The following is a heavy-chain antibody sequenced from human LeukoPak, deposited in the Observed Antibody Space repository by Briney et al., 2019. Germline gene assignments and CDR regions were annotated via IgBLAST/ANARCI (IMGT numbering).Heavy chain of an antibody. Sequence: GASVKVSCKASGYTFTGYYMHWVRQAPGQGLEWMGWINPNSGGTNYAQKFQGRVTMTRDTSISTAYMELSRLRSDDTAVYYCARTTYSSSWGLDYWGQGTLVTVSS. J-gene: IGHJ4*02. CDR1: GYTFTGYY. CDR2: INPNSGGT. D-gene: IGHD6-13*01. V-gene: IGHV1-2*02. CDR3: ARTTYSSSWGLDY.